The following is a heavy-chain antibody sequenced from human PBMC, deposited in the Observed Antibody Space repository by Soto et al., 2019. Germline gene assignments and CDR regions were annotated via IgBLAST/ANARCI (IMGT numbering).Heavy chain of an antibody. V-gene: IGHV3-66*04. D-gene: IGHD5-18*01. CDR3: ARHGYNYGGGYFDY. CDR1: GVTVSSNY. J-gene: IGHJ4*02. CDR2: IYSGGST. Sequence: EVQLVESGGGLVQPGGSLRLSCAASGVTVSSNYMSCVRQAPVKGLEWVSVIYSGGSTYYADSVKGRFTISRDNSKNTLYLQMNSLRAEDTAVYYCARHGYNYGGGYFDYWGQGTLVTVSS.